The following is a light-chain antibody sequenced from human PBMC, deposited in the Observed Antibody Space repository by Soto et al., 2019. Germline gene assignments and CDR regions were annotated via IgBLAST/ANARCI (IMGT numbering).Light chain of an antibody. CDR2: AAS. J-gene: IGKJ5*01. CDR1: QDINTY. Sequence: DIQLTQSASFLSACVGDRVTITCRASQDINTYLAWYQQKPGKAPKLLIFAASTLQNGVPSRLSGSGSGTEFTVTITSLQPEDFATYYCQQRKSYPITFGQGTRLEIK. CDR3: QQRKSYPIT. V-gene: IGKV1-9*01.